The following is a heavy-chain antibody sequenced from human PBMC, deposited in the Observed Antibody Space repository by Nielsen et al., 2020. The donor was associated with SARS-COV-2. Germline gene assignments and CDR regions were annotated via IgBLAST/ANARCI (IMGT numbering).Heavy chain of an antibody. CDR2: IYYSGST. D-gene: IGHD6-13*01. Sequence: SETLSLTCTVSGGSISSYYWSWIRQPPGKGLEWIGYIYYSGSTNYNPSLKSRVTISVDTSKNQFSLKLSSVTAADTAVYYCAREGQQQLVHSYYYYGMDVWGQGTTVTVSS. CDR1: GGSISSYY. V-gene: IGHV4-59*12. J-gene: IGHJ6*02. CDR3: AREGQQQLVHSYYYYGMDV.